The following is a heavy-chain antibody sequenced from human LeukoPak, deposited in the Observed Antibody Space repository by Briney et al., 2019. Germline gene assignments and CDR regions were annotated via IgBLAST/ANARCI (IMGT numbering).Heavy chain of an antibody. D-gene: IGHD3-9*01. CDR2: ISSSGSTI. CDR3: ASTYDILTGGTDY. CDR1: GFTFSSYE. Sequence: GGSLRLSCAASGFTFSSYEMNWVRQAPGKGLEWVSYISSSGSTIYYADSVKGRFTISRDNAKNSLYLQMNSLRAEDTAVYYCASTYDILTGGTDYWGQGTLVTVSS. J-gene: IGHJ4*02. V-gene: IGHV3-48*03.